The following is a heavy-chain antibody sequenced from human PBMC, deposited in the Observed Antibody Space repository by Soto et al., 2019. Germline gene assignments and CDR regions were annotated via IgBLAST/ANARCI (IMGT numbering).Heavy chain of an antibody. D-gene: IGHD3-22*01. CDR3: ATERDSSGFL. CDR1: GGSVSSGSYY. V-gene: IGHV4-61*01. J-gene: IGHJ4*02. CDR2: ISNSGSA. Sequence: QVQLQESGPGLVKPSETLSLTCTVSGGSVSSGSYYWNWIRQPPGKGLEWIGYISNSGSANYNPPLKRRVTISIHTPKNQVSLNLNSVPAADTAVYYCATERDSSGFLWGRRNLVTLSS.